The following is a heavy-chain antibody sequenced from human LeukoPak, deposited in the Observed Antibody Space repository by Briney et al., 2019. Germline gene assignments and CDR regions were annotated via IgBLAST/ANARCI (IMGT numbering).Heavy chain of an antibody. Sequence: GGSLRLSCAASGFTFSSYAMSWVRQAPGKGLEWVSAISGSGGSTYYADSVKGRFTISRDNSKNTLYLQMNSLRAEDTAVNYCAKDPRYSSSWYYFDYWGQGTLVTVSS. CDR1: GFTFSSYA. V-gene: IGHV3-23*01. J-gene: IGHJ4*02. CDR2: ISGSGGST. CDR3: AKDPRYSSSWYYFDY. D-gene: IGHD6-13*01.